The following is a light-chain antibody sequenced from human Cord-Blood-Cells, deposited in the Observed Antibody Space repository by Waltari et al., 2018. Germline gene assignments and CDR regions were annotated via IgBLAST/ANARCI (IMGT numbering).Light chain of an antibody. J-gene: IGLJ3*02. CDR1: SSNIGSNY. CDR3: AAWDDSLSGPV. Sequence: QSVLTQPPSASGTPGQRVTISCSGSSSNIGSNYVSWYPQLPGTAPKLLIYRNNQRPSGVPDRCSGSKSGTSASLPISGLRSEDEADYYCAAWDDSLSGPVFGGGTKLTVL. CDR2: RNN. V-gene: IGLV1-47*01.